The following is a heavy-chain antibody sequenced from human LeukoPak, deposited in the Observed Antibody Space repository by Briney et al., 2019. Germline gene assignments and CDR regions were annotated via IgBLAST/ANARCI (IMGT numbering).Heavy chain of an antibody. CDR3: ARVAGYPNYYFDY. Sequence: SETLSLTCTVSGGSISSGGNYWSWIRQHPGKGLEWIGYIYYSGSTYYNPSLKSRVTISVDTSKNQFSLKLSSVTAADTAVYYCARVAGYPNYYFDYWGQGTLLTVSS. CDR1: GGSISSGGNY. CDR2: IYYSGST. J-gene: IGHJ4*02. D-gene: IGHD5-12*01. V-gene: IGHV4-31*03.